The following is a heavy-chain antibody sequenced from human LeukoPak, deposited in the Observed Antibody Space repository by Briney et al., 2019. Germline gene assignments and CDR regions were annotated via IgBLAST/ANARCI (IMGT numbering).Heavy chain of an antibody. J-gene: IGHJ6*02. CDR2: IYTSGST. CDR3: AKCTAVYGSATYYNGAMDV. Sequence: SSETLSLTCTVSGGSISSYYWSWIRQPAGKGLEWIGRIYTSGSTNYNPSLKSRVTMSVDTSKNQFSLKLSSVTAADTAVYYCAKCTAVYGSATYYNGAMDVWGQGTTVTVS. D-gene: IGHD3-10*01. V-gene: IGHV4-4*07. CDR1: GGSISSYY.